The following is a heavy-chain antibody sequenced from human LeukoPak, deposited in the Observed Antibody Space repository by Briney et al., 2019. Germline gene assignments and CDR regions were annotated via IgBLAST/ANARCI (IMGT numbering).Heavy chain of an antibody. CDR3: ARNDILSGYYNAGNAFDI. V-gene: IGHV4-30-4*01. D-gene: IGHD3-9*01. CDR1: GGSISSGEYY. Sequence: SETLSLTCTVPGGSISSGEYYWSWVRQPPGKGLEWIGYIYYSESTYYNPSLKSRVTISGDTSKNQFSLKLSSVTAADTAVYYCARNDILSGYYNAGNAFDIWGQGTMVTVSS. CDR2: IYYSEST. J-gene: IGHJ3*02.